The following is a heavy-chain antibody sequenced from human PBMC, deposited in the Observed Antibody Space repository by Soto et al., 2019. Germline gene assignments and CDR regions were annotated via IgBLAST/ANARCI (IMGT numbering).Heavy chain of an antibody. CDR2: MNPNSEPT. Sequence: QVQLVQSGAEVKKPGASVKVSCKASGYTFTSYDINWVRQATGQGLEWMGWMNPNSEPTTYAQKFQGSLTMTRNTPTSTAYRDRTSLGSEATAGSYCAAQRGGGYFDDWGQGILVTVSS. D-gene: IGHD3-16*01. CDR3: AAQRGGGYFDD. V-gene: IGHV1-8*01. CDR1: GYTFTSYD. J-gene: IGHJ4*02.